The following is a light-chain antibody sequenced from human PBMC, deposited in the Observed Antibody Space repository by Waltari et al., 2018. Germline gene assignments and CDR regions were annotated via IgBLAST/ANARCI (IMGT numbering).Light chain of an antibody. CDR1: SGHSSNI. CDR3: QTGGHGTWV. J-gene: IGLJ3*02. CDR2: VNSDGSH. Sequence: QLVLTQSPSASASLGASVTLTCTLSSGHSSNIIAWHQQQPEKGPRYWMKVNSDGSHSKGDEIPDRFSGSSSGAERYLTISSLQSEDEADYYCQTGGHGTWVFGGGTKLTVL. V-gene: IGLV4-69*01.